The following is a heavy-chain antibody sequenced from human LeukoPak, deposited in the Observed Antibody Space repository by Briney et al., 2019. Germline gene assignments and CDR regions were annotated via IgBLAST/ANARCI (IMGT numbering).Heavy chain of an antibody. CDR3: ARDPSPRYSGSYYDY. CDR1: GGTFSSYA. CDR2: IIPIFGTA. J-gene: IGHJ4*02. V-gene: IGHV1-69*05. D-gene: IGHD1-26*01. Sequence: AASVKVSCKASGGTFSSYAISWVRQAPGQGLEWMGGIIPIFGTANYAQKFQGRVTITTDESTSTAYMELSSLRSEDTAVYYCARDPSPRYSGSYYDYWGQGTLVTVSS.